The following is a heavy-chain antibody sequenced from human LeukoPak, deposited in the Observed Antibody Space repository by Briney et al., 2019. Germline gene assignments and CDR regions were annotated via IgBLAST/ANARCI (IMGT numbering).Heavy chain of an antibody. CDR3: ARGPSKTTVNTSSSYYWYFDL. J-gene: IGHJ2*01. CDR1: GGSFSGYY. Sequence: SETLSLTCAVYGGSFSGYYWSWIRPPPGKGLEWIGEINHSGSTNYNPSLKSRVTISVDTSKNQFSLKLSAVTAADTAVYYCARGPSKTTVNTSSSYYWYFDLWGRGTLVTVSS. D-gene: IGHD4-17*01. CDR2: INHSGST. V-gene: IGHV4-34*01.